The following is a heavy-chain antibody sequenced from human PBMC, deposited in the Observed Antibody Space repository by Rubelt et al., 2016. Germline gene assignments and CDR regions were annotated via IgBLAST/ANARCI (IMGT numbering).Heavy chain of an antibody. CDR2: IYYTGSA. V-gene: IGHV4-59*08. J-gene: IGHJ3*01. Sequence: QVQLQESGPGLVKPSQTLSLTCTVSGDSINTYYWSWIRQPPGKGLEWIGYIYYTGSANYNPSLKSRVTISVDTSKNHFSLKLTSVPAADPAVYYCARHVVAAAPLGVWGQGTMVTVSS. CDR3: ARHVVAAAPLGV. CDR1: GDSINTYY. D-gene: IGHD6-13*01.